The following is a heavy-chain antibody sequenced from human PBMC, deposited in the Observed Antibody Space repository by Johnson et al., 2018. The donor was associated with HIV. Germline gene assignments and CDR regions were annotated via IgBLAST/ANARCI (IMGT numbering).Heavy chain of an antibody. V-gene: IGHV3-33*08. D-gene: IGHD2-21*01. CDR1: GFTFSSYA. Sequence: QVQLVESGGGVVQPGRSLRLSCAASGFTFSSYAMHWVRQAPGKGLEWVAVIWYDGSNKYYANSVKGRFTVSRDNSKNTLYLQMDSLRAEDTAVYYCAILGWGAFDIWGQGTMGTVSS. CDR3: AILGWGAFDI. J-gene: IGHJ3*02. CDR2: IWYDGSNK.